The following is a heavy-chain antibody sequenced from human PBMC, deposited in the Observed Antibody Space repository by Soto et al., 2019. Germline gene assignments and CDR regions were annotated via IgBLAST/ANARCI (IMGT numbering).Heavy chain of an antibody. CDR2: IWYDGSNK. V-gene: IGHV3-33*01. Sequence: PGGSLRLSCAASGFTFSSYGMHWVRQAPGKGLEWVAVIWYDGSNKYYADSVKGRFTISRDNSKNTLYLQMNSLRAEGTAVYYCARGGYYYDSSGYLTEDYWGQGTLVTVSS. CDR1: GFTFSSYG. D-gene: IGHD3-22*01. J-gene: IGHJ4*02. CDR3: ARGGYYYDSSGYLTEDY.